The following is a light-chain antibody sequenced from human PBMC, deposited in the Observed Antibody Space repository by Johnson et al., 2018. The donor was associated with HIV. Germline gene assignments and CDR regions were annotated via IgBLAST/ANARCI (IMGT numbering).Light chain of an antibody. J-gene: IGLJ1*01. CDR1: SSNIGDNY. V-gene: IGLV1-51*01. CDR3: GTWDSSLSAGGYV. CDR2: DNN. Sequence: VLTQPPSVSAAPGQRVTISCSGSSSNIGDNYVSWYQQLPGTAPKLLIYDNNKRPSGIPDRFSGSKSGTSATLGITGLQTGDEADYYCGTWDSSLSAGGYVFETGTKVTVL.